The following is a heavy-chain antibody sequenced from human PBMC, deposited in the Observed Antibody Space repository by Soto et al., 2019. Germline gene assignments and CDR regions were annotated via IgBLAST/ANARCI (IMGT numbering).Heavy chain of an antibody. D-gene: IGHD6-19*01. V-gene: IGHV5-51*01. CDR2: IHGGDSNT. J-gene: IGHJ4*02. Sequence: PVASLRVCCQGSGYMFTNYWIGWVRQMPGKGLEWMGIIHGGDSNTRYSPSFDGQVTISTDKSINTAYLQWSSLKASDSAMYYCARRVTSSTGWDYWGQGTLVTVS. CDR3: ARRVTSSTGWDY. CDR1: GYMFTNYW.